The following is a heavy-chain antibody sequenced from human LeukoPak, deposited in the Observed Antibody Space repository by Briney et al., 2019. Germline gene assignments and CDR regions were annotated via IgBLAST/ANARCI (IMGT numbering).Heavy chain of an antibody. Sequence: GGSLRLSCAASGLGFSGHYMSWIRQAPGKGLEWISYISSTITTISYADSVKGRFTISRDNAKNSLYLQMSSLRAEDTAVYYCARGDCSATSCYYFDNWGQGTLVTVSS. D-gene: IGHD2-15*01. CDR1: GLGFSGHY. CDR2: ISSTITTI. J-gene: IGHJ4*02. V-gene: IGHV3-11*04. CDR3: ARGDCSATSCYYFDN.